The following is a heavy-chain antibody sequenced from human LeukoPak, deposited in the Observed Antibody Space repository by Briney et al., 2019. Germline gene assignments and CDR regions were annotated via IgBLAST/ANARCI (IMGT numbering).Heavy chain of an antibody. J-gene: IGHJ4*02. D-gene: IGHD5-18*01. V-gene: IGHV5-51*01. Sequence: IIYPGYSDPRYSPSFQGQVTISGDKSISTAYLQWSSLKASDTAMYYCARTSRVDTAMVRYWGQGTLVTVSS. CDR3: ARTSRVDTAMVRY. CDR2: IYPGYSDP.